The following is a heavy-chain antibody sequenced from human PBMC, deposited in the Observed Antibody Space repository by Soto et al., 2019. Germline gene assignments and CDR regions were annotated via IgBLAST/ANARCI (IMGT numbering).Heavy chain of an antibody. J-gene: IGHJ3*01. CDR2: ISDPGTST. CDR1: GFTFGNYA. CDR3: AKSLVTPSDAFDL. D-gene: IGHD2-21*02. V-gene: IGHV3-23*01. Sequence: PGGSLRLSCAASGFTFGNYAMNWVRQAPGKGLEWISSISDPGTSTYYANSVKGRFSMSRGNSKNTLFLQMNRLRADDTAVYFCAKSLVTPSDAFDLWGRGTLVTVSS.